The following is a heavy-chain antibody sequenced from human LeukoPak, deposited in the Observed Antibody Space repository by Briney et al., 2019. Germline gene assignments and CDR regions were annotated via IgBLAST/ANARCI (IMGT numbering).Heavy chain of an antibody. J-gene: IGHJ4*02. CDR2: NRNKANSYTT. Sequence: GGSLRLSCAVSGFIFSDHYMDWVRQAPGKGLEWVGRNRNKANSYTTEYAASVKGRFTISRDDSKNSLYLQMNSLRAEDTAVYSCAGGGVYDYVWGSYRYHPICFDYWGQGTLVTVSS. D-gene: IGHD3-16*02. CDR1: GFIFSDHY. V-gene: IGHV3-72*01. CDR3: AGGGVYDYVWGSYRYHPICFDY.